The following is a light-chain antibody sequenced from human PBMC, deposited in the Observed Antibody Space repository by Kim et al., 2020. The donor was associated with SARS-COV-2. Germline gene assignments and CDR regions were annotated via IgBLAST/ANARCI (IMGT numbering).Light chain of an antibody. CDR3: LLSRSDARPVE. CDR2: DIS. Sequence: QAVVSQEPSLSASPGGTVTLTCASTTGSVTSRHYPYWLQQKPGQAPRTLIYDISTKHSWTPARFSGSLLGGKAALTLSGAQPEDEAEYYCLLSRSDARPVEFGGGTQLTVL. CDR1: TGSVTSRHY. V-gene: IGLV7-46*01. J-gene: IGLJ2*01.